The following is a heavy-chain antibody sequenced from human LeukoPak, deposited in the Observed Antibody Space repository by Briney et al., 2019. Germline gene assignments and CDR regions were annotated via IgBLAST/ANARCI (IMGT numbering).Heavy chain of an antibody. CDR2: IYYSGST. J-gene: IGHJ4*02. D-gene: IGHD3-3*01. Sequence: PSETLSLTCTVSGGSISSYYWSWIRQPPGKGLEWIGSIYYSGSTYYNPSLKSRVTISVDTSKNQFSLKLSSVTAADTAVYYCARTTIFGVVIISFDYWGQGTLVTVSS. CDR3: ARTTIFGVVIISFDY. CDR1: GGSISSYY. V-gene: IGHV4-59*05.